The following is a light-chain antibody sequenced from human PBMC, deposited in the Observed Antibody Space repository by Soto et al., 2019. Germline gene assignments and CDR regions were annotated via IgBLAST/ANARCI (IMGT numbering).Light chain of an antibody. CDR2: AAF. CDR3: QQGYNTRWT. V-gene: IGKV1-39*01. Sequence: IKVYQSPSSLSASVGDRVTITCRTSQGIRSALGWYQHQPARAPKLLIYAAFSLYSGVPSRFSGGGSGTDFTLTISSLQPDDFATYYCQQGYNTRWTFGQGTKVDI. CDR1: QGIRSA. J-gene: IGKJ1*01.